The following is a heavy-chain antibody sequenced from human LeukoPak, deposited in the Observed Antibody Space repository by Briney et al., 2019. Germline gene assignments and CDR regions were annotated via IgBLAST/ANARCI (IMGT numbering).Heavy chain of an antibody. CDR3: ARALLWFGEPSHIDY. D-gene: IGHD3-10*01. J-gene: IGHJ4*02. CDR2: ITAYNDNT. V-gene: IGHV1-18*04. Sequence: EASVKVSCKASGYTFTSYGISWVRQAPGQGLECMGWITAYNDNTNYAQKLQGRVTMTTDTSTSTAYMELRSLRPDDTAVYYCARALLWFGEPSHIDYWAREPWSPPPQ. CDR1: GYTFTSYG.